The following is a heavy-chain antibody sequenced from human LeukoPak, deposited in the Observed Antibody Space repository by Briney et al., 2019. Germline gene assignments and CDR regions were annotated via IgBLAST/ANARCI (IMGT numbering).Heavy chain of an antibody. Sequence: GGSLRLSCAASGFTFSSYAMSWVRQAPGKGLEWVSGISGSGGSTNYADSVKGRFSISRDNSKNTLYLQMNSLRAEDRAVYYCAKAVTGDWYFDLWGQGTLVTVSS. CDR1: GFTFSSYA. J-gene: IGHJ2*01. D-gene: IGHD2-21*02. CDR3: AKAVTGDWYFDL. V-gene: IGHV3-23*01. CDR2: ISGSGGST.